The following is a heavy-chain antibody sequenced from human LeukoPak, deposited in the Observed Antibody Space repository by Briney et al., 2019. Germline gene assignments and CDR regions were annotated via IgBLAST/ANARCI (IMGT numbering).Heavy chain of an antibody. CDR1: GGSISSYY. Sequence: SETLSLTCTVSGGSISSYYWSWIRQPAGKGLEWIGRIYTSGSANYNPSLKSRVTMSVDTSKNQFSLKLSSVTAADTAVYYCARERAAQLWLSTFDPWGQGTLVTVSS. D-gene: IGHD5-18*01. V-gene: IGHV4-4*07. CDR3: ARERAAQLWLSTFDP. CDR2: IYTSGSA. J-gene: IGHJ5*02.